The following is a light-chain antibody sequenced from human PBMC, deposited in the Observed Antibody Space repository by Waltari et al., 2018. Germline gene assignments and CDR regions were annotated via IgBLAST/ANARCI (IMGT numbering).Light chain of an antibody. CDR2: GNN. Sequence: QSILTPPPSVSGAPGQRVTISCTGSSSNIGAGHDVHWYQEFPGTGPKLLIYGNNNRPSGVPDRFSGSKSGTSASLTITGLQAEDEADYYCQSFDTSLSHGVVFGGGTKVTVL. V-gene: IGLV1-40*02. CDR1: SSNIGAGHD. CDR3: QSFDTSLSHGVV. J-gene: IGLJ3*02.